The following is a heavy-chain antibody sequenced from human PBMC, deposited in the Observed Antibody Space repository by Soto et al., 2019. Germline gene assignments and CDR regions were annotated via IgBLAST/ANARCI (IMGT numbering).Heavy chain of an antibody. CDR2: VIPMFGTA. V-gene: IGHV1-69*13. CDR1: GGTFSTYA. CDR3: ASGIQLWLRRINTGYSG. Sequence: SVKVSCKAPGGTFSTYAISRVRQAPGQGLEWMGGVIPMFGTANYAQRFQDRVTITADESTNTVYMELSSLRSEDTAVYFCASGIQLWLRRINTGYSGWGQGTLVTVSS. J-gene: IGHJ4*02. D-gene: IGHD5-18*01.